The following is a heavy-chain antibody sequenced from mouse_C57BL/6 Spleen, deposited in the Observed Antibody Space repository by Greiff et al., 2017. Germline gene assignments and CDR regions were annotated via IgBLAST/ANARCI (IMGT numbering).Heavy chain of an antibody. D-gene: IGHD1-1*01. CDR3: ARWRLYYGRYYAKDY. CDR2: IYPGSGNT. Sequence: QVQLQQSGAELVRPGASVKLSCKASGYTFTDYYINWVKQRPGQGLEWIARIYPGSGNTYYNEKFKGKATLTAEKSSSTAYMQLSSLTSEDSAVYFCARWRLYYGRYYAKDYWGQGTSVTVSS. CDR1: GYTFTDYY. J-gene: IGHJ4*01. V-gene: IGHV1-76*01.